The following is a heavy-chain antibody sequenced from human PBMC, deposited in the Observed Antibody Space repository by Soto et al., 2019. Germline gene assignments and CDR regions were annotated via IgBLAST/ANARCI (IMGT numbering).Heavy chain of an antibody. V-gene: IGHV1-46*01. CDR1: GYTFTHYY. J-gene: IGHJ4*02. CDR2: INPSGGST. Sequence: QVQLVQSGAEVKKPGASVKVSCKASGYTFTHYYIHWVRQAPGQGLEWMGMINPSGGSTDYAQKSQGRVTMTTDTSTTTVYMELSSLRSADTAVYYCARPPFPGCINGVCYPCDHWGQGTLVTVSS. CDR3: ARPPFPGCINGVCYPCDH. D-gene: IGHD2-8*01.